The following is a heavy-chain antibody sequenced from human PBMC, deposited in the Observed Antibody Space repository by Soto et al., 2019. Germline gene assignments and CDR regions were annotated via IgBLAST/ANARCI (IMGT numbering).Heavy chain of an antibody. CDR2: IYYSGST. CDR1: GGSISSYY. CDR3: ARAHDSSGYYPDYYYGMDV. D-gene: IGHD3-22*01. J-gene: IGHJ6*02. V-gene: IGHV4-59*01. Sequence: SETLSLTCTVSGGSISSYYWSWIRQPPGKGLEWIGYIYYSGSTNYNPSLKSRVTISVDTPKNQFSLKLSSVTAADTAVYYCARAHDSSGYYPDYYYGMDVWGQGTTVTVSS.